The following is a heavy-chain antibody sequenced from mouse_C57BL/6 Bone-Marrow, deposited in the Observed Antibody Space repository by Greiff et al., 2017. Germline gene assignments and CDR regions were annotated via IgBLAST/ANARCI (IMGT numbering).Heavy chain of an antibody. CDR2: IDPNSGGT. J-gene: IGHJ1*03. CDR3: ARGTVVVNWYFDV. D-gene: IGHD1-1*01. Sequence: VQLQQSGAELVKPGASVKLSCKACGYTFTSYWMHWVKQRPGRGLEWIGRIDPNSGGTKYNEKFKSKATLTVDKPSSTAYMQLSSLTSEDSAVYYCARGTVVVNWYFDVWGTGTTVTVSS. CDR1: GYTFTSYW. V-gene: IGHV1-72*01.